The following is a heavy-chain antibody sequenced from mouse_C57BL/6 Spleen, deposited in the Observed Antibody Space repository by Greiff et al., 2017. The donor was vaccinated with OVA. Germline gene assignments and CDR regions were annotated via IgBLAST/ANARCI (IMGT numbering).Heavy chain of an antibody. Sequence: QVQLQQSGAELVKPGASVKISCKASGYAFSSYWMNWVKQRPGKGLEWIGQIYPGDGDTNYNGKFKGKATLTADKSSSTAYMQLSSLTSEDSAVYFCARAGDGSSFDYWGQGTTLTVSS. V-gene: IGHV1-80*01. CDR2: IYPGDGDT. D-gene: IGHD1-1*01. CDR1: GYAFSSYW. CDR3: ARAGDGSSFDY. J-gene: IGHJ2*01.